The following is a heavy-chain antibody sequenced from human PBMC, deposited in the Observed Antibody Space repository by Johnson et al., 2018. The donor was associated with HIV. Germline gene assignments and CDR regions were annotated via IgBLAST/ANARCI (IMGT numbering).Heavy chain of an antibody. J-gene: IGHJ3*02. D-gene: IGHD6-19*01. Sequence: QMQLVESGGGLVQPGRSLRLSCAASEFTFSNYDMHWVRQAPGKGLEWVAVISYDGSNKYYADSLKGRFTISRDNSKSTLYLQMNSLRAEDTAVYYCARDRSSGWYGRVDAFDIWGQGTMVTVSS. CDR2: ISYDGSNK. CDR1: EFTFSNYD. CDR3: ARDRSSGWYGRVDAFDI. V-gene: IGHV3-30*03.